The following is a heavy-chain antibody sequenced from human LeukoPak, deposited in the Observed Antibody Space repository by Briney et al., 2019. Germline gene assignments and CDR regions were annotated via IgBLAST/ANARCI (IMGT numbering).Heavy chain of an antibody. J-gene: IGHJ4*02. CDR3: TRQYRGYSYAYFDY. Sequence: PGRSLRLSCTASGFTFGDYAMSWVRLAPGKGLEWVGFIRSKAYAGTTGYAASVEGRFTISRDDSKSIAYLQVNSLKTEDTAVYYCTRQYRGYSYAYFDYWGQGTLVTVSS. CDR2: IRSKAYAGTT. CDR1: GFTFGDYA. V-gene: IGHV3-49*04. D-gene: IGHD5-18*01.